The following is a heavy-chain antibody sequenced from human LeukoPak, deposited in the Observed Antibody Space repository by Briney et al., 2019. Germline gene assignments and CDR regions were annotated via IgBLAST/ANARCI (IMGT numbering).Heavy chain of an antibody. Sequence: SDTLSLTCAVSGYSISSSNWWGWIRQPPGKGLEWIGYIYYSGSTFYNPSLKSRVTMSVDTSKSQFSLKLSSVTAVDTAVYYCATEPNSLSYFDYWGQGTLVTVSS. CDR1: GYSISSSNW. CDR2: IYYSGST. CDR3: ATEPNSLSYFDY. J-gene: IGHJ4*02. V-gene: IGHV4-28*03. D-gene: IGHD2/OR15-2a*01.